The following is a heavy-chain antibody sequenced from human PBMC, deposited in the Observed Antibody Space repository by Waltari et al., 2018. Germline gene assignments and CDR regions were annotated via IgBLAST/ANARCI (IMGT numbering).Heavy chain of an antibody. V-gene: IGHV4-61*02. CDR3: ARSMVRGVVYGMDV. CDR2: IYTSGST. Sequence: QVQLQESGPGLVKPSQTLSLTCTVSGGSISSGSYYWSWIRPPAGKGLEWIGRIYTSGSTNYNPSLKSRVTISVDTSKNQFSLKLSSVTAADTAVYYCARSMVRGVVYGMDVWGQGTTVTVSS. CDR1: GGSISSGSYY. D-gene: IGHD3-10*01. J-gene: IGHJ6*02.